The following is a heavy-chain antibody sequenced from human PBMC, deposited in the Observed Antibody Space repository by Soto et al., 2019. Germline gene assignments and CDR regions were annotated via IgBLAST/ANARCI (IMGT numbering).Heavy chain of an antibody. Sequence: SLRLSCAASGFTFSDYYMSWIRQAPGKGLEWVSYISSSGSTIYYADSVKGRFTISRDNAKNSLYLQMNSLRAEDTAVYYCASEAVAGPEVDYWGQGTLVTVSS. J-gene: IGHJ4*02. CDR1: GFTFSDYY. CDR3: ASEAVAGPEVDY. V-gene: IGHV3-11*01. D-gene: IGHD6-19*01. CDR2: ISSSGSTI.